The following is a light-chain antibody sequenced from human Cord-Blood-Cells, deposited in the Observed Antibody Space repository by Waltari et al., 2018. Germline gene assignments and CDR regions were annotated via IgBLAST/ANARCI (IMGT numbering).Light chain of an antibody. V-gene: IGLV2-14*03. Sequence: QSALTQPASVSASPGQSITISCTGTSRDVGGYHYVSWYQQHPGKAPKLMIYDVSNRPSGVSNRFSGSKSGNTASLTISGLQAEDEADYYCSSYTSSNYVFGTGTKVTVL. CDR2: DVS. CDR3: SSYTSSNYV. J-gene: IGLJ1*01. CDR1: SRDVGGYHY.